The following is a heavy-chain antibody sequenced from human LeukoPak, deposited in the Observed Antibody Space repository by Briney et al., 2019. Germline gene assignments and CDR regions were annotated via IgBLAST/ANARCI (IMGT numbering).Heavy chain of an antibody. J-gene: IGHJ3*01. CDR2: IYSGGNT. Sequence: GGSLRLSCAASGFTVSSNYMSWVRQAPGKGLEWVSVIYSGGNTYYADSVKGRFTISRDNSKNTLYLQMNSLRAEDTAVYYCASATKDTDGFDVWGQGTLVTVSS. V-gene: IGHV3-53*01. CDR1: GFTVSSNY. CDR3: ASATKDTDGFDV.